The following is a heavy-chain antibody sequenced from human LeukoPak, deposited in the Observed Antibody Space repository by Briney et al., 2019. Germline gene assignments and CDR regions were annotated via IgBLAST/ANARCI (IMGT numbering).Heavy chain of an antibody. V-gene: IGHV1-8*01. Sequence: ASVKVSCKVSGYTLTELSMHWVRQAPGKGLEWMGWMNPNSGNTGYTQKFQGRVTMTKNTSISTAYMELSSLRSEDTAVYYCARAVRSFDSGSYYPDYWGQGTLVTVSS. CDR2: MNPNSGNT. CDR1: GYTLTELS. CDR3: ARAVRSFDSGSYYPDY. J-gene: IGHJ4*02. D-gene: IGHD3-10*01.